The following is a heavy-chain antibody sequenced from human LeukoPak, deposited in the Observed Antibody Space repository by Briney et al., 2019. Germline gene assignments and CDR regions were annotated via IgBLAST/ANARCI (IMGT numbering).Heavy chain of an antibody. J-gene: IGHJ4*02. D-gene: IGHD2-2*01. Sequence: GGSLRLSCVASGFTVSSNYMSWVRQAPGKGLEWVSVIYSGGTTYYADSVKGRFTISRDNSKNTLYLQMNSLRGEDTAVYYCARDLGRYCSTTSCYGFDYWGQGTLVTVSS. V-gene: IGHV3-53*01. CDR1: GFTVSSNY. CDR2: IYSGGTT. CDR3: ARDLGRYCSTTSCYGFDY.